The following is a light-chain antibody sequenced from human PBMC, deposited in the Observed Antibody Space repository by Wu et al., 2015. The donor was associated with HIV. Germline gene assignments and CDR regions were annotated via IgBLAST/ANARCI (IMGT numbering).Light chain of an antibody. CDR1: QSVASF. V-gene: IGKV3-11*01. CDR2: DAS. Sequence: EIVLTQFPATLSLSPGERATLSCRASQSVASFLAWYQQKPGQAPRLLIYDASNRATGIPARFSGSGSGTDFTLTISSLEPEDFAVYYCQQYGSSPGTFGQGTKLEIK. J-gene: IGKJ2*01. CDR3: QQYGSSPGT.